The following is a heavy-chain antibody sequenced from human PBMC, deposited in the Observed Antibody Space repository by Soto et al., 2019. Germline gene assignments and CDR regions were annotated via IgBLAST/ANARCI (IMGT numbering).Heavy chain of an antibody. CDR1: GYTFTGYY. V-gene: IGHV1-2*04. CDR2: INPNSGGT. D-gene: IGHD3-3*01. CDR3: ARAGQYYDFWSGYYNYYGMDV. J-gene: IGHJ6*02. Sequence: VASVKVSCKASGYTFTGYYMHWVRQAPGQGLEWTGWINPNSGGTNYAQKFQGWVTMTRDTSISTAYMELSRLRSDDTAVYYCARAGQYYDFWSGYYNYYGMDVWGQGTTVTVS.